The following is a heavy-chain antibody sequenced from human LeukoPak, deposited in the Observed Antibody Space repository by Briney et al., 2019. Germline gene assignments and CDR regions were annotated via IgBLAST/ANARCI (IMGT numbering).Heavy chain of an antibody. D-gene: IGHD4-17*01. CDR2: IYHSGST. J-gene: IGHJ2*01. Sequence: SETLSLTCAVSGYSISSGYYWGWIRQPPGKGLEWIGSIYHSGSTYFNPSLKSRVTISVDTSKNQFSLKLSSVTAADTAVYYCARDRLRWFFDLWGRGTLVTVSS. CDR1: GYSISSGYY. V-gene: IGHV4-38-2*02. CDR3: ARDRLRWFFDL.